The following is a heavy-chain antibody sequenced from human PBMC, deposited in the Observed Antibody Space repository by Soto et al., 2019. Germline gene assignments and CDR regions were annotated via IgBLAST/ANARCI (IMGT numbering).Heavy chain of an antibody. CDR1: GFTFSSYA. V-gene: IGHV3-30-3*01. CDR2: ISYDGSNK. D-gene: IGHD6-19*01. CDR3: ARDGGYSSGWYASDAFDY. J-gene: IGHJ4*02. Sequence: LRLSCAASGFTFSSYAMHWVRQAPGKGLEWVAVISYDGSNKYYADSVKGRFTISRDNSKNTLYLQMNSLRAEDTAVYYCARDGGYSSGWYASDAFDYWGQGTLVTVSS.